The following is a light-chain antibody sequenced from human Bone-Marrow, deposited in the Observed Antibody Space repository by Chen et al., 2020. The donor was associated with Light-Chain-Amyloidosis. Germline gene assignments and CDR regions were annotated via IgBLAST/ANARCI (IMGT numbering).Light chain of an antibody. CDR3: QQYGTSPLT. V-gene: IGKV3-20*01. J-gene: IGKJ4*01. CDR1: QTISSNY. CDR2: GSS. Sequence: EIVLTQSPGTLSLSPGEGANLSCRASQTISSNYLTWYQLKFGQAPRLLIYGSSSRATGIPDRFTGSGSGTDITLTINRLEPEDFAMYYCQQYGTSPLTFGGGTKVEIK.